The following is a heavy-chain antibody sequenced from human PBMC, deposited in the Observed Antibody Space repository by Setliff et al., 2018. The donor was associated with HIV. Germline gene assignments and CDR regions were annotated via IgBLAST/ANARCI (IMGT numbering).Heavy chain of an antibody. V-gene: IGHV4-61*09. CDR3: ARGHDNKYYYFDY. J-gene: IGHJ4*02. Sequence: LSLTCTVSGGSISSGSYYWSWIRQPAGKGLEWIGHISTTGSTNYNPSLKSRVIMSVDTSRNQFSLKLSSVTAADTAVYYCARGHDNKYYYFDYWGQGTLVTVSS. D-gene: IGHD3-9*01. CDR2: ISTTGST. CDR1: GGSISSGSYY.